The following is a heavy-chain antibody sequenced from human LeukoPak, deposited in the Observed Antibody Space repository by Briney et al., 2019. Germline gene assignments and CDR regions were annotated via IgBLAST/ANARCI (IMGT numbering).Heavy chain of an antibody. J-gene: IGHJ4*02. V-gene: IGHV4-39*01. CDR3: ARPSRDGYNYDFDY. CDR1: GGSISSSSYY. Sequence: PSETLSLTCTVSGGSISSSSYYWGWIRQPPGKGLEWIGSIYYSGSTYYNPSLKSRVTISEDTSKNQSSLKLSSVTAADTAVYYCARPSRDGYNYDFDYWGQGTLVTVSS. D-gene: IGHD5-24*01. CDR2: IYYSGST.